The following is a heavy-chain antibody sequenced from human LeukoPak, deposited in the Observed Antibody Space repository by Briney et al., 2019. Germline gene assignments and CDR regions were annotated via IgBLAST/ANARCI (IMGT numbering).Heavy chain of an antibody. V-gene: IGHV3-30*04. Sequence: GGSLRLSCAASGFIFNSYLMHWVRRTPGKGLEWVAAMSYDGTIEYYPDSVKGRFTISRDNSKNTVFLRMNSLRVEDSALYYCAREPEFGEYDYWGQGTLVTVSS. J-gene: IGHJ4*02. CDR3: AREPEFGEYDY. CDR1: GFIFNSYL. CDR2: MSYDGTIE. D-gene: IGHD3-10*01.